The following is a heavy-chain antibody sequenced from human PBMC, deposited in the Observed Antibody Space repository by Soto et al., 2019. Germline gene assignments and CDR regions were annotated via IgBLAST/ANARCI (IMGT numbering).Heavy chain of an antibody. Sequence: ASVKVSCKASGYTFTSYDINWARQATGQGLEWMGWMNPNSGNTGYAQKFQGRVTMTRNTSISTAYMELSSLRSEDTAVYYCARITGYNVAPFDIWGQGTMVTVSS. J-gene: IGHJ3*02. CDR2: MNPNSGNT. V-gene: IGHV1-8*01. D-gene: IGHD6-25*01. CDR1: GYTFTSYD. CDR3: ARITGYNVAPFDI.